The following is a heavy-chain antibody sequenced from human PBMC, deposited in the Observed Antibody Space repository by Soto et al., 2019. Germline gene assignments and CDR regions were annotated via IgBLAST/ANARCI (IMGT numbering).Heavy chain of an antibody. D-gene: IGHD3-22*01. Sequence: GGSLRLSCAVSGFTFSNAWMSWVRQAPGKGLEWVGRIKSKTDGGTTDYAAPVKGRFTISRDDSKNTLYLQMNSLKTEDTAVYYCTHEAYYYDSSGYFDYWGQGTLVTVSS. CDR2: IKSKTDGGTT. CDR3: THEAYYYDSSGYFDY. CDR1: GFTFSNAW. V-gene: IGHV3-15*01. J-gene: IGHJ4*02.